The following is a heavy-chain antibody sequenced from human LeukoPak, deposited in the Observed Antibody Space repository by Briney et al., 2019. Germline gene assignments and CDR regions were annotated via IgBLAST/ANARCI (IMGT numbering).Heavy chain of an antibody. D-gene: IGHD5-18*01. CDR1: GFTFSNAW. CDR3: AKDRASSWWYFDL. Sequence: GGSLRLSCAASGFTFSNAWMSWVRQAPGKGLEWVSRIKSKTDGGTTDYAAPVKGRFTISRDDSKNTLYLQMNSLKTEDTAVYYCAKDRASSWWYFDLWGRGTLVTVSS. CDR2: IKSKTDGGTT. V-gene: IGHV3-15*01. J-gene: IGHJ2*01.